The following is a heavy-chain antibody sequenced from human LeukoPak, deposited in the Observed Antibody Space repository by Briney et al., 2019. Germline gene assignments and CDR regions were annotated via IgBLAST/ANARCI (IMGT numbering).Heavy chain of an antibody. CDR3: ARNGDYGGNWFDP. CDR2: ISSSGSTI. CDR1: GFTFSSYE. V-gene: IGHV3-48*03. J-gene: IGHJ5*02. D-gene: IGHD4-17*01. Sequence: GGSLRLSRAASGFTFSSYEMNWVRQAPGKGLEWVSYISSSGSTIFYADSVKGRFTISRDNGKNSLYLQMHSLRVEDTAVYYCARNGDYGGNWFDPWGQGTLVTVSS.